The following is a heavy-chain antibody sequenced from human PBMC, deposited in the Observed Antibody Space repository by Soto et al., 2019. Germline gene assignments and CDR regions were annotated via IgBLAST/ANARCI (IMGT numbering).Heavy chain of an antibody. V-gene: IGHV1-69*13. Sequence: SVKVSCKASGGTFSSYAISWVRQAPGQGLEWMGGIIPIFGTANYAQKFQGRVTITADESTSTAYMELSSLRSEDTAVYYCAREHRIYAILTGSINWFDPWGQGTLVTVSS. CDR3: AREHRIYAILTGSINWFDP. CDR1: GGTFSSYA. CDR2: IIPIFGTA. D-gene: IGHD3-9*01. J-gene: IGHJ5*02.